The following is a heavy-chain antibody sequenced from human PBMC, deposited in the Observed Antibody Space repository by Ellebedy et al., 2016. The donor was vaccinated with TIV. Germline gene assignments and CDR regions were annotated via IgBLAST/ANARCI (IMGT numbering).Heavy chain of an antibody. D-gene: IGHD1-26*01. V-gene: IGHV3-23*01. CDR3: AKDQVVGAPEAFAV. J-gene: IGHJ3*01. CDR2: LSGTGHST. Sequence: PGGSLRLSCAASGFRFSNYAMSWVRQAPGEGLEWVSGLSGTGHSTYYADSVKGRFTISRDKIKNMVYLQMNSLRVEDTALYFCAKDQVVGAPEAFAVWGQGTMVTVSS. CDR1: GFRFSNYA.